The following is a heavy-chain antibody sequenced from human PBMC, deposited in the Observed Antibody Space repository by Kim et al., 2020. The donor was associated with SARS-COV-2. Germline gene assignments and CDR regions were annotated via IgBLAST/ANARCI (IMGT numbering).Heavy chain of an antibody. J-gene: IGHJ5*02. CDR2: INTNTGNP. V-gene: IGHV7-4-1*02. CDR1: GYTFTSYA. CDR3: ARVEARSPRYSSGYYR. Sequence: ASVKVSCKASGYTFTSYAMNWVRQAPGQGLEWMGWINTNTGNPTYAQGFTGRFVFSLDTSVSTAYLQISSLKAEDTAVYYCARVEARSPRYSSGYYRWGQGTLVTVSS. D-gene: IGHD6-19*01.